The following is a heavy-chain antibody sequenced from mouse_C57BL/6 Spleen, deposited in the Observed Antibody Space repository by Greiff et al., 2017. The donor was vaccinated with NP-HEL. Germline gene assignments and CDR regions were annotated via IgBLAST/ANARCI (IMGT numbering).Heavy chain of an antibody. CDR2: ISGGGGNT. CDR1: GFTFSSYT. D-gene: IGHD1-1*01. Sequence: EVMLVESGGGLVKPGGSLKLSCAASGFTFSSYTMSWVRQTPEKRLEWVATISGGGGNTYYPDSVKGRFTISRDNAKNTLYLQMSSLRSEDTALYYCAKSSYYYGSSYGAMDYWGQGTSVTVSS. V-gene: IGHV5-9*01. J-gene: IGHJ4*01. CDR3: AKSSYYYGSSYGAMDY.